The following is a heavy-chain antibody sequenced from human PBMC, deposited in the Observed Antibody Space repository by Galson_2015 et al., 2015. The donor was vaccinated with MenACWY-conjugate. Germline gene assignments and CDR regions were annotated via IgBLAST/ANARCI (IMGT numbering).Heavy chain of an antibody. Sequence: SLRLSCAASGFAFSNYCMHWVRHSPGKGLECASRICAGGISIMYGDSVRGRFTISRADAENTLYLQMDSLRADDTAVYFCVRGSSGWRGMDIWGQGTTVTVSS. CDR2: ICAGGISI. CDR3: VRGSSGWRGMDI. J-gene: IGHJ6*02. D-gene: IGHD6-19*01. CDR1: GFAFSNYC. V-gene: IGHV3-74*03.